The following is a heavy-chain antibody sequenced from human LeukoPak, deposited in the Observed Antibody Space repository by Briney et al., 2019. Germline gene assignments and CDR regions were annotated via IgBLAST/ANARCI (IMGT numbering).Heavy chain of an antibody. V-gene: IGHV3-7*03. CDR1: GFIFSNYW. D-gene: IGHD4-11*01. CDR3: AKGLYSNLLGFDY. CDR2: VKQDGSET. J-gene: IGHJ4*02. Sequence: GGSLRLSCAASGFIFSNYWMTWVRQAPGKGLEWVANVKQDGSETYYMDSLRGRFTISRDNAKNSLYLQMNSLRAEDMALYYCAKGLYSNLLGFDYCGQGTLVTVSS.